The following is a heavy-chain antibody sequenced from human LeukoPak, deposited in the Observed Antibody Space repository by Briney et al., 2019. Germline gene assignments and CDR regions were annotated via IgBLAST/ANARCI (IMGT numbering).Heavy chain of an antibody. CDR1: GFTFSSYA. CDR2: ISGSGGST. Sequence: GGSLRLSCPASGFTFSSYAMSWVRQAPGKGLEWVSAISGSGGSTYCGVSVKGRFTISRDNPKNTLYLQKNSLRAEDTAVYYCARESPIVLVPADYDDWGQGTLVTVSS. V-gene: IGHV3-23*01. CDR3: ARESPIVLVPADYDD. D-gene: IGHD2-2*01. J-gene: IGHJ4*02.